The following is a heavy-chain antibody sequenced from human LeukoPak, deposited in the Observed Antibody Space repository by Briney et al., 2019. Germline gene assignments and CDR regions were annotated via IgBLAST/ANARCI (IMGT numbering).Heavy chain of an antibody. CDR2: IKQDGSEK. V-gene: IGHV3-7*01. J-gene: IGHJ4*02. Sequence: PGGSLRLSCAASGFTFSSYWMSWVRQAPGKGLEWVANIKQDGSEKYYVDSVKGRFTISRDNAKNSLYLQMSTLRAEDTAVYYCATVAGDCSGGRCYLLRFDYWGQGTLVTVSS. CDR3: ATVAGDCSGGRCYLLRFDY. D-gene: IGHD2-15*01. CDR1: GFTFSSYW.